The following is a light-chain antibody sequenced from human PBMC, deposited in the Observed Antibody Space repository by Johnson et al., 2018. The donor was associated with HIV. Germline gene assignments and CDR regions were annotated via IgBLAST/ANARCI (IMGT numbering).Light chain of an antibody. Sequence: VSCHQQLSGTAPKLLIYDNNKRPSGIPDRISGSKSGTSATLGITGLQTGDEADYYCGTWDTRLSGGHVFGTGTKVTVL. CDR3: GTWDTRLSGGHV. J-gene: IGLJ1*01. CDR2: DNN. V-gene: IGLV1-51*01.